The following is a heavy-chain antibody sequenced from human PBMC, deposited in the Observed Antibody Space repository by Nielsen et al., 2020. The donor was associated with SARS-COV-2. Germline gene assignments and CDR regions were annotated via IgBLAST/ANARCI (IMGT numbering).Heavy chain of an antibody. V-gene: IGHV4-4*02. CDR2: VSHSGST. CDR3: ARGDLVVVPSPLLGLGPIFYYFCLDV. D-gene: IGHD2-2*02. Sequence: SETLSLTCAVSGDSVSSNDWWTWVRQSPGKGLEWIGEVSHSGSTNYNPSLKSRVTLSMDKSKRQFSLRLTSVSAADTAVYFCARGDLVVVPSPLLGLGPIFYYFCLDVWGKGTTVIVSS. J-gene: IGHJ6*03. CDR1: GDSVSSNDW.